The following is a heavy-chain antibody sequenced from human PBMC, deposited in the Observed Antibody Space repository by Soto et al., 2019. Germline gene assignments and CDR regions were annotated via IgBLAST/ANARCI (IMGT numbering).Heavy chain of an antibody. Sequence: QVQLVESGGGLVKPGGSLRLSCAASGFTFSDYYMSWIRQAPGKGLEWVSYISSSSSYTNYADSVEGRFTISRDNAKNTLFLQMNTLSAEDTAVYYCARVGDILTRYYTLDYWGQGTLVTVSS. CDR3: ARVGDILTRYYTLDY. CDR2: ISSSSSYT. CDR1: GFTFSDYY. D-gene: IGHD3-9*01. J-gene: IGHJ4*02. V-gene: IGHV3-11*05.